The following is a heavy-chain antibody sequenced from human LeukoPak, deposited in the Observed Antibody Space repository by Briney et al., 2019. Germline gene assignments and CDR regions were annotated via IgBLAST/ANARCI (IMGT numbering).Heavy chain of an antibody. CDR1: GFTFSSYA. V-gene: IGHV3-30-3*01. Sequence: GGSLRLSCAASGFTFSSYAMHWVRQAPGKGLEWVAVISYDGSNEFYADSVKGRFTISRDNSKNTLYLQMNSLRAEDTAVYYCARGPPPAYFDLWGRGTLVTVSS. CDR2: ISYDGSNE. J-gene: IGHJ2*01. CDR3: ARGPPPAYFDL.